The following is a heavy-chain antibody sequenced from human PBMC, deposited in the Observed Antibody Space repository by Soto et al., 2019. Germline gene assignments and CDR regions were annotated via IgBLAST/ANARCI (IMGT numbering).Heavy chain of an antibody. Sequence: SETLSLTCTVSGGSISSYYWSWIRQPPGKGLEWIGYISYSGSTNYNPSLKSRVTISVDTSKNQLSLKLSSVTAADTAMYYCARVGRYYDSSGYSVDFWGQGTLVTVSS. J-gene: IGHJ4*02. CDR2: ISYSGST. V-gene: IGHV4-59*01. D-gene: IGHD3-22*01. CDR3: ARVGRYYDSSGYSVDF. CDR1: GGSISSYY.